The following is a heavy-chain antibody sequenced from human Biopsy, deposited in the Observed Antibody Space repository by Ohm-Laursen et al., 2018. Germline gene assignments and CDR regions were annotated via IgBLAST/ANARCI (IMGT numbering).Heavy chain of an antibody. CDR2: VNPNSGAT. Sequence: GASVKASCKASGYTFNDYYIHWVRQSPGQGLEWMGWVNPNSGATNSAEKFRGRVTLTRDTSISAVYIELRRLKSDDAAVYFCARDRMTDVFGGPTRTDVFDSWGQGTPVTVSS. CDR3: ARDRMTDVFGGPTRTDVFDS. CDR1: GYTFNDYY. D-gene: IGHD3-10*01. J-gene: IGHJ4*02. V-gene: IGHV1-2*02.